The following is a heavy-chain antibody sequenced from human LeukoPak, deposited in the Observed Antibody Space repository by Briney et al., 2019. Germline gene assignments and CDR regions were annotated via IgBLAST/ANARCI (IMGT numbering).Heavy chain of an antibody. D-gene: IGHD3-9*01. CDR3: ARDSSVTLSFDY. CDR1: GFTVSTNY. CDR2: IYSGGST. J-gene: IGHJ4*02. V-gene: IGHV3-66*01. Sequence: GGSLRLSCAASGFTVSTNYMSWVRQAPGKGLEWVSVIYSGGSTYYADSVKGRFTISRDNSKNTLYLQMNSLRAEDTAVYYCARDSSVTLSFDYWGQGTPVTVSS.